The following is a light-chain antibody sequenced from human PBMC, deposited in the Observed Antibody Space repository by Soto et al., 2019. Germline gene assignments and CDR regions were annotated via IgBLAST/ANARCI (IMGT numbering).Light chain of an antibody. V-gene: IGKV3-15*01. J-gene: IGKJ5*01. CDR2: RAS. CDR3: QQYKNWPPIT. CDR1: QSISSN. Sequence: EIVMTQSPATLSVSPGETATLSCRASQSISSNLAWYQLKPGQAPRLLIYRASTRATGIPARFSGSGSGTEFNLTISSLQSEDFAVYYCQQYKNWPPITFGQGTRLEIK.